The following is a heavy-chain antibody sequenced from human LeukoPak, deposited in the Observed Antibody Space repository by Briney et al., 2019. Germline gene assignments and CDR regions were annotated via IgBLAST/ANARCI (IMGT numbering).Heavy chain of an antibody. CDR1: GFTFSSYS. CDR3: ASAGDTAMVDFDY. J-gene: IGHJ4*02. CDR2: ISSSSSYI. Sequence: GGSLRLSCAASGFTFSSYSMNWVRQAPGKGLEWVSSISSSSSYIYYADSVNGRFTISRDNAKNSLYLQMNSLRAEDTAVYYCASAGDTAMVDFDYWGQGTLVSVSS. D-gene: IGHD5-18*01. V-gene: IGHV3-21*01.